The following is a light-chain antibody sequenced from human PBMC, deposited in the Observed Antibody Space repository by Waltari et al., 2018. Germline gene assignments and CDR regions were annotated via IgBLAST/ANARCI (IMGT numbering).Light chain of an antibody. J-gene: IGLJ1*01. CDR1: NIGTYS. CDR3: HVWHPHVEPGV. V-gene: IGLV3-21*04. CDR2: YDR. Sequence: SSVVTQPPSVSVAPGETATITCGGDNIGTYSVHWYQQKAGQAPVLVIFYDRDRPSGITDRFAGSNSGNTATLTSSRVEAGDEARYYCHVWHPHVEPGVFGTGTEVTVL.